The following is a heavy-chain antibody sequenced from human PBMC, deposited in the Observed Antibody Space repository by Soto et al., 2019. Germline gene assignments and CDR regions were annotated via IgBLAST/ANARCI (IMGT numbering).Heavy chain of an antibody. CDR2: IFYSGST. V-gene: IGHV4-31*11. Sequence: PWETLSLTCAVSGDSISSGGYYWSCLRQHPGKGLEWIGYIFYSGSTYYNPSLKSRVTISVDTSKNQFSLNLSSVTAADTAVYFCARFLQLGGFELWGQGSLVTVSS. D-gene: IGHD3-16*01. J-gene: IGHJ4*02. CDR3: ARFLQLGGFEL. CDR1: GDSISSGGYY.